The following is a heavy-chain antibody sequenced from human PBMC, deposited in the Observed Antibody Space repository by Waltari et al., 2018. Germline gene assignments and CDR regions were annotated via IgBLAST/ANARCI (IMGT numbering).Heavy chain of an antibody. CDR1: GGSISSYY. J-gene: IGHJ6*03. D-gene: IGHD3-3*01. CDR2: IYYSGST. Sequence: QVQLQESGPGLVKPSETLSLTCTVSGGSISSYYWSWIRQPPGKGLEWIGYIYYSGSTNYTPSLKSRVTISVDTSKNQFSLKLSSVTAADTAVYYCAREDFWSGYRRGSYYYYMDVWGKGTTFTISS. V-gene: IGHV4-59*01. CDR3: AREDFWSGYRRGSYYYYMDV.